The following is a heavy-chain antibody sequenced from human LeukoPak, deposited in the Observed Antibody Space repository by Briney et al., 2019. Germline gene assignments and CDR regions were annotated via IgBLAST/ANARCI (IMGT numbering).Heavy chain of an antibody. CDR3: ARDPPYYYDSSGYEGGDY. CDR1: GFTFSSYE. CDR2: ISSSGSTI. V-gene: IGHV3-48*03. J-gene: IGHJ4*02. Sequence: GGSLRLSCAASGFTFSSYEMNWVRQAPGKGLEWVSYISSSGSTIYYADSVKGRFTISRNNAKNSLYLQMNSLRAEDTAVYYCARDPPYYYDSSGYEGGDYWGQGTLVTVSS. D-gene: IGHD3-22*01.